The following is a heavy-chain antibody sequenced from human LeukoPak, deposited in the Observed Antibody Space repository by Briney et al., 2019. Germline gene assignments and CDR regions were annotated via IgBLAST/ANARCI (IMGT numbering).Heavy chain of an antibody. D-gene: IGHD3-3*01. V-gene: IGHV3-21*01. CDR3: ARAITIFGVVINYHDAFDI. Sequence: GGSLRLSCAASGFTFSTYTMNWVRQAPGKGLEWVSSISSRSSYIYYADSVKGRFTISRDNAKNSLYLQMNSLRAEDTAVYYCARAITIFGVVINYHDAFDIWGQGTMVTVSS. J-gene: IGHJ3*02. CDR1: GFTFSTYT. CDR2: ISSRSSYI.